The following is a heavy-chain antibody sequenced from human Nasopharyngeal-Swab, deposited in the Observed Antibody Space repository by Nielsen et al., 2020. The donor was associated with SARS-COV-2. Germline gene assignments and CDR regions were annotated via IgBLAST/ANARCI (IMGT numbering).Heavy chain of an antibody. V-gene: IGHV3-30-3*01. CDR2: ISYDGSNK. D-gene: IGHD3-22*01. CDR3: ARDLSYYDSSGYPGDY. J-gene: IGHJ4*02. Sequence: WIRQSPATVLEWVAVISYDGSNKYYADSVKGRFTISRDNSKNTLYLQMNSLRAEDTAVYYCARDLSYYDSSGYPGDYWGQGTLVTVSS.